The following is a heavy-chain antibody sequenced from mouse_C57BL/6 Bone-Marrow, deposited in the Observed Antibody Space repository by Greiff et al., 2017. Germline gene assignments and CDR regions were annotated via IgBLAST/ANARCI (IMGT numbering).Heavy chain of an antibody. CDR2: INPNNGGT. Sequence: EVQLQQSGPELVKPGASVKMSCKASGYTFTDYNMHWVKQSHGKSLEWIGNINPNNGGTSYNQKFKGKATLTVNKASSTAYMELRSLTSEDSAVYYCASAEKDHYGSSYENAMAYWGQGTSVTVSS. CDR1: GYTFTDYN. CDR3: ASAEKDHYGSSYENAMAY. J-gene: IGHJ4*01. D-gene: IGHD1-1*01. V-gene: IGHV1-22*01.